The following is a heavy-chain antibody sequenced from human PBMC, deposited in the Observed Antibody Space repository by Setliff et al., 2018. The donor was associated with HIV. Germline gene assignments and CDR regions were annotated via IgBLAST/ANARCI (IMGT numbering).Heavy chain of an antibody. CDR3: AKASRGGYLLYFDY. D-gene: IGHD5-12*01. CDR2: ISGSGGDT. J-gene: IGHJ4*02. CDR1: GFTFSSYA. V-gene: IGHV3-23*01. Sequence: GGSLRLSCASSGFTFSSYAMTWVRQAPGKGLECVAVISGSGGDTYYADSVKGRFTISRDNSKNTLYLQMNSLRAEDTAVYYCAKASRGGYLLYFDYWGQGTLVTVSS.